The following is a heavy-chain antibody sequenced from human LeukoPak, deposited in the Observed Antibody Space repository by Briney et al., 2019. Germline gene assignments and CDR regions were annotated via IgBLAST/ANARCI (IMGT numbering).Heavy chain of an antibody. J-gene: IGHJ4*02. CDR1: GGSISSYY. Sequence: SETLSLTCTVSGGSISSYYWSWIRQPPGKGLEWIGYIYYSGSTNYNPSLKSRVTISVDTSKNQFSLKLSSVTAADTAVYCCATSLAQCSSCPFDYWGQGTLVTVSS. CDR2: IYYSGST. CDR3: ATSLAQCSSCPFDY. V-gene: IGHV4-59*08. D-gene: IGHD2-2*01.